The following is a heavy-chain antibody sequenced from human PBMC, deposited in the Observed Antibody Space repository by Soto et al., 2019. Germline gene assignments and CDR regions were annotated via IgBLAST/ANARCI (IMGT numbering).Heavy chain of an antibody. D-gene: IGHD5-12*01. V-gene: IGHV3-74*01. Sequence: GGSLRLSCAASGSSLSDFWMHWIRQAPGKGLVWVARISDDAITRSYADFVGGRFTISRDNARNMVYLQLNSLTTDDTAFYYCAREVPISAVNYIDHWGQGALVTVSS. CDR1: GSSLSDFW. CDR3: AREVPISAVNYIDH. CDR2: ISDDAITR. J-gene: IGHJ4*02.